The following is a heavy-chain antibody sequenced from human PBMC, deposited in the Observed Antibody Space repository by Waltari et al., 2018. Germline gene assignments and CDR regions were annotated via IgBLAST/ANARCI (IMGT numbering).Heavy chain of an antibody. V-gene: IGHV4-4*07. CDR1: GGSLDTYY. Sequence: QVQLQESGPRLVKPSETLSLTCTVPGGSLDTYYWSWFRQPAGKGLESIGHTYYNGRTKYNTSLKSRDSMSVDRAQNQVSLWMSSVTAADTAVYYCARDRAYGNDDPRVSDIWGRGTMVTVAS. CDR3: ARDRAYGNDDPRVSDI. CDR2: TYYNGRT. J-gene: IGHJ3*02. D-gene: IGHD3-10*01.